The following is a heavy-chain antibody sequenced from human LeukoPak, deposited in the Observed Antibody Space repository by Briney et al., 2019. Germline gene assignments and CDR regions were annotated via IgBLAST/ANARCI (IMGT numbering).Heavy chain of an antibody. Sequence: SETLSLTCTVSGGSISSSSYYWGWIRQPPGKGLEGIGSIYYSGSTYYNPSLKSRVTISVDTSKNQFSLKLSSVTAADTAVYYCARVVGEENYWGQGTLVTASS. CDR1: GGSISSSSYY. V-gene: IGHV4-39*07. D-gene: IGHD3-16*01. CDR2: IYYSGST. CDR3: ARVVGEENY. J-gene: IGHJ4*02.